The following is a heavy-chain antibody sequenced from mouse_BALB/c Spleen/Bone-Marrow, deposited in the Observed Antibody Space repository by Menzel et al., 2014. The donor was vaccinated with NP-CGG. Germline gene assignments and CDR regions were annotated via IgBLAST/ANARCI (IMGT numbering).Heavy chain of an antibody. J-gene: IGHJ4*01. V-gene: IGHV5-6-3*01. Sequence: EVQLQQSGGGLVQPGGSLKLSCAASGFTFSSYGMSWVRQTPDKRLELVATINSDGGSTYYPDSVKGRFTISRDNAKNTLYLQMSSLKSEDTAMYYCARGYYGSNYAMDYWGQGTSVTVSS. CDR3: ARGYYGSNYAMDY. CDR2: INSDGGST. CDR1: GFTFSSYG. D-gene: IGHD1-1*01.